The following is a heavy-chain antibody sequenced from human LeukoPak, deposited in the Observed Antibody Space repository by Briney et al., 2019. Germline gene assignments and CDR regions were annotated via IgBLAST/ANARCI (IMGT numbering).Heavy chain of an antibody. CDR3: ARTAHYAIAAAGTGIYNWFDP. V-gene: IGHV4-39*01. J-gene: IGHJ5*02. Sequence: SETLSLTCTVSGGSISSSSYYWGWIRQPPGKGLGWIGSIYYSGTTYYNPSLKSRVTISVDTSKNQFSLKLSSVTAADTAVYYCARTAHYAIAAAGTGIYNWFDPWGQGTLVTVSS. CDR1: GGSISSSSYY. D-gene: IGHD6-13*01. CDR2: IYYSGTT.